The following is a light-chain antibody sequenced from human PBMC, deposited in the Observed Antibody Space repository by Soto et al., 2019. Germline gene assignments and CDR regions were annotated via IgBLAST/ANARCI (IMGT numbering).Light chain of an antibody. CDR2: ENN. CDR3: GTWDNRLNVNCV. CDR1: SSNIGHNY. J-gene: IGLJ3*02. Sequence: QSVLTQPPSVSAAPGQTVTISCSGSSSNIGHNYVSWYQHLPGEAPRLLIFENNKRRPGVPDRFSGSKSGTSATLAITGLRSGDEADYYCGTWDNRLNVNCVFGGGTKLTVL. V-gene: IGLV1-51*02.